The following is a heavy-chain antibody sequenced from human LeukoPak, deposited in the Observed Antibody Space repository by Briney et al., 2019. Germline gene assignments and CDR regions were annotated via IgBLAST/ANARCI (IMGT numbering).Heavy chain of an antibody. Sequence: ASVKVSCKASGYTFTGYYMHWVRQAPGQGLEWMGWINPNSGGTNYAQKVQGRVTMTRDTSISTAYMELSRLRSDDTAVYYCARDSASWYWDFDYWGQGTLVTVSS. CDR1: GYTFTGYY. CDR3: ARDSASWYWDFDY. V-gene: IGHV1-2*02. J-gene: IGHJ4*02. D-gene: IGHD6-13*01. CDR2: INPNSGGT.